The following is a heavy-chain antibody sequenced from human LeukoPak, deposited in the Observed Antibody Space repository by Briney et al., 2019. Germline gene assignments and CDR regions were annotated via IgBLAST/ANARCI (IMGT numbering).Heavy chain of an antibody. Sequence: SETLSLTCTVSGGSVSSGSYYWSWIRQPPGKGLEWIGFIYYSGATNYNPSLKSRVTMSVDTSKDWFSLKLTSVTAADTAMYFCARGGGNRRANWFDPWGQGTLVTVSS. D-gene: IGHD3-16*01. J-gene: IGHJ5*02. CDR3: ARGGGNRRANWFDP. CDR1: GGSVSSGSYY. V-gene: IGHV4-61*01. CDR2: IYYSGAT.